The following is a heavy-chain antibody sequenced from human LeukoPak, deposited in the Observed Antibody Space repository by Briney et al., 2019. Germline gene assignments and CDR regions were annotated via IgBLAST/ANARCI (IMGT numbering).Heavy chain of an antibody. D-gene: IGHD1-7*01. V-gene: IGHV4-31*03. J-gene: IGHJ5*02. CDR2: IYYSGST. Sequence: SETLSLTCTVSGGSISSGGYYWSWIRQHPGKGLEWIGYIYYSGSTYYNPPLKSRVTISVDTSKNQFSLKLSSVTAADTAVYYCARTPYNWNYHWFDPWGQGTLVTVSS. CDR3: ARTPYNWNYHWFDP. CDR1: GGSISSGGYY.